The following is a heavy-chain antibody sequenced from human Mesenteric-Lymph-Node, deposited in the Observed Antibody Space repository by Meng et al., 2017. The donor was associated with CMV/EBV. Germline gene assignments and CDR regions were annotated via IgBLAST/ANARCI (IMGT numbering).Heavy chain of an antibody. J-gene: IGHJ3*02. CDR1: VGTVRTGSYY. D-gene: IGHD6-6*01. V-gene: IGHV4-39*07. CDR2: ISYGGST. Sequence: SETLSLTCTVSVGTVRTGSYYWGWIRQPPGKGPEWIGSISYGGSTYYNTSLWSRVTISVDTSKNQFSLKLSSVTAADTAVYYCARVDRSSDAFDIWGQGTMVTVSS. CDR3: ARVDRSSDAFDI.